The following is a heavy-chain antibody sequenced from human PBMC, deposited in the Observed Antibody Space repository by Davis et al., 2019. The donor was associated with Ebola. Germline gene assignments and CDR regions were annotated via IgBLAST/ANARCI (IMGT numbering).Heavy chain of an antibody. D-gene: IGHD3-16*01. J-gene: IGHJ6*02. CDR1: GFTFSSKW. CDR3: VKMFGGLDV. Sequence: GESLKISCIVTGFTFSSKWMHWVRQAPGKGLVWVARINSDGSVTSYEDSVKGRFTISRDNAKNTLYVQMSSLRAEDTAVYYCVKMFGGLDVWGQGSTVTVSS. V-gene: IGHV3-74*01. CDR2: INSDGSVT.